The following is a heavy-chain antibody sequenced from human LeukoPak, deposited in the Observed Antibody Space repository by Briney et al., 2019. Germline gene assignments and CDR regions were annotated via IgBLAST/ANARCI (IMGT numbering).Heavy chain of an antibody. CDR2: IYTSGST. CDR1: GGSISSYY. J-gene: IGHJ4*02. CDR3: ARESMLNYYDSSGYYYSFDY. D-gene: IGHD3-22*01. Sequence: SETLSLTCTVSGGSISSYYWSWIRQPAGKGLEWIGRIYTSGSTNYNPSLKSRVTMSVDTSKNQFSLKLSSVTAADTAVYYCARESMLNYYDSSGYYYSFDYWGQGTLVTVSS. V-gene: IGHV4-4*07.